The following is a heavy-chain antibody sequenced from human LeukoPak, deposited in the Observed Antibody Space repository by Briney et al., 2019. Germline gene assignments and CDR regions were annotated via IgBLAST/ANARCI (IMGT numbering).Heavy chain of an antibody. CDR1: GGSISSGSYY. CDR3: ARWVQLTYFDY. D-gene: IGHD5-24*01. CDR2: IYTSGST. V-gene: IGHV4-61*02. Sequence: PSETLSLTCTVSGGSISSGSYYWSWIRQPAGKGLEWIGRIYTSGSTNYNPSLKSRVTISVDTSKNQFSLKLSSVTAADTAVYYCARWVQLTYFDYWGQGTLVTVSS. J-gene: IGHJ4*02.